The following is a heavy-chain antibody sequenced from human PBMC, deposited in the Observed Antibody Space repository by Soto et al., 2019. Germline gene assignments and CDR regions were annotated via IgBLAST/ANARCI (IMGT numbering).Heavy chain of an antibody. CDR2: IYPGDSDT. Sequence: EVQLVQSGAEVKKPGESLKISCKGSGYSFTSYWIGWVRQMPGKGLEWVGIIYPGDSDTRYSPSFQGQVTISADKSISTAYLQWSSLKASDTAMYYCARHSSSWYSARYYYGMDVWGQGTTVTVSS. CDR1: GYSFTSYW. CDR3: ARHSSSWYSARYYYGMDV. J-gene: IGHJ6*02. D-gene: IGHD6-13*01. V-gene: IGHV5-51*01.